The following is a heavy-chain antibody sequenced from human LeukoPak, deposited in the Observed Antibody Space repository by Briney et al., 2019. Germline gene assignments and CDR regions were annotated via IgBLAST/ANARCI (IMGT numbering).Heavy chain of an antibody. J-gene: IGHJ4*02. D-gene: IGHD3-10*01. CDR3: ARVDSGSYYSIDN. V-gene: IGHV3-33*07. CDR2: IWYDGSKK. CDR1: GFTFSRYG. Sequence: GGSLRLSCAASGFTFSRYGMNWVRQAPGKGLEWAAVIWYDGSKKYYAESVEGRFTISRDNSKNTLYMEMNSLRAEDTAVYYCARVDSGSYYSIDNWGQGTLVTVSS.